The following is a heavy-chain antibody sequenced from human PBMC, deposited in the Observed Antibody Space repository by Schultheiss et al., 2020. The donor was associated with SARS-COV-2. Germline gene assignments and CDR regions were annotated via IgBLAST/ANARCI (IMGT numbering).Heavy chain of an antibody. CDR2: IWYDGSNK. V-gene: IGHV3-33*01. J-gene: IGHJ2*01. CDR3: ARGAVEMATTDGWYFDL. CDR1: GFTFSSYA. D-gene: IGHD5-24*01. Sequence: GGSLRLSCAASGFTFSSYAMHWVRQAPGKGLEWVAVIWYDGSNKYYADSVKGRFTISRDNSKNTLYLQMNSLRAEDTAVYYCARGAVEMATTDGWYFDLWGRGTLVTVSS.